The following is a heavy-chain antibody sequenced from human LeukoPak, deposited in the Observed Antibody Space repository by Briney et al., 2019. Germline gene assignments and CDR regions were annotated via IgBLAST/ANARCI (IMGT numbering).Heavy chain of an antibody. Sequence: GGSLRLSCAASGFTFSSYGMSWVRQAPGKGLEWVSAISGSGGSTYYADSVKGRFTISRDNSKNTLYLQMNSLRAEDTAVYYCARAGIAARPNPKYYYYYYMDVWGKGTTVTVSS. V-gene: IGHV3-23*01. CDR2: ISGSGGST. CDR1: GFTFSSYG. J-gene: IGHJ6*03. D-gene: IGHD6-6*01. CDR3: ARAGIAARPNPKYYYYYYMDV.